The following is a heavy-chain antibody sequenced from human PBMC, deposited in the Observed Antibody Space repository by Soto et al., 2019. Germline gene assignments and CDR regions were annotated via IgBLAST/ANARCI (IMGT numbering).Heavy chain of an antibody. D-gene: IGHD2-15*01. J-gene: IGHJ5*02. Sequence: ASVNVSFKASGYTFTSYDINWVRQATGQGLELMGWMNPNSGNTGYAQKFQGRVTMTRNTSISTAYMELSSLRSEGPAVYYCERGGYCSGGSCYNCFDPWGQRTLVTVSS. CDR2: MNPNSGNT. CDR3: ERGGYCSGGSCYNCFDP. V-gene: IGHV1-8*01. CDR1: GYTFTSYD.